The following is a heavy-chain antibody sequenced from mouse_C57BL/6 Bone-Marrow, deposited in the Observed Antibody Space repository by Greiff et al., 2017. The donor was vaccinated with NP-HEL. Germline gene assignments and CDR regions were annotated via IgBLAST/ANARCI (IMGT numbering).Heavy chain of an antibody. D-gene: IGHD3-2*02. CDR1: GYTFTSYW. CDR3: ARSAAQATMDY. CDR2: IDPSDSDT. J-gene: IGHJ4*01. V-gene: IGHV1-52*01. Sequence: QVQLQQPGAELVRPGSSVKLSCKASGYTFTSYWMHWVKQRPIQGLEWIGNIDPSDSDTHYNQKFKDKATLTVDKSSSTAYMQLSSLTSEDSAVYYCARSAAQATMDYWGQGTSVTVSS.